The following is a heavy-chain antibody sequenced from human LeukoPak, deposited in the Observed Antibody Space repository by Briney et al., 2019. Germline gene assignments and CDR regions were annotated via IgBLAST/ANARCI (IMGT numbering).Heavy chain of an antibody. CDR3: ARGGGYYYDSSGIDAFDI. V-gene: IGHV3-53*04. D-gene: IGHD3-22*01. CDR2: IYSGGST. CDR1: GFTVSSNY. Sequence: GGSLRLSCAASGFTVSSNYMSWVRQAPGKGLEWVSVIYSGGSTYHADSVKGRFTISRHNSKNTLYLQMNSLRAEDTAVYYCARGGGYYYDSSGIDAFDIWGQGTMVTVSS. J-gene: IGHJ3*02.